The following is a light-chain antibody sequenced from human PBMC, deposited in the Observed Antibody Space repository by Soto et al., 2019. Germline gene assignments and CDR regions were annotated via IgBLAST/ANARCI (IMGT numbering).Light chain of an antibody. Sequence: EVVLTQSPGTLSLSPGERATLSCRASQSVGSSYLAWYQQKPGQSPRLLIYGASGRPTGIPDRFSGSGSGTDFTLTLSRLEAEDYAVYYCQEYGSSRTFGQGTKVAIK. V-gene: IGKV3-20*01. CDR1: QSVGSSY. J-gene: IGKJ1*01. CDR3: QEYGSSRT. CDR2: GAS.